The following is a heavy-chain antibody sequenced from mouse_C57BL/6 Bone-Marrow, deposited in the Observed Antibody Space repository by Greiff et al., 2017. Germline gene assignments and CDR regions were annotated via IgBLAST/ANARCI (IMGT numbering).Heavy chain of an antibody. D-gene: IGHD1-1*01. J-gene: IGHJ3*01. Sequence: VKLMESGAELVKPGASVKVSCKASGYTFTSYWMHWVKQRPGQGLEWIGRIHPSDSDTNYNQKFKGKATLTVEKSSSTAYMQLSSLTSEDSAVYYCAINYYGSSYDAYWGQGTLVTVSA. CDR2: IHPSDSDT. V-gene: IGHV1-74*01. CDR3: AINYYGSSYDAY. CDR1: GYTFTSYW.